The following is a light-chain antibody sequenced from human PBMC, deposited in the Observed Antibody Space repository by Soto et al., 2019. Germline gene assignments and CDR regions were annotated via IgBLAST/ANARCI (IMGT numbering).Light chain of an antibody. Sequence: QSVLTQPASVSGSPGQSITISCTGTSSEDGGYNYVSWYQQHPGKATKLMNYDVSKRPSGVSNHLSGSKSGNTASLTISVFQAEDEADYYCSSYTSSSTVFGTGTKVTVL. CDR2: DVS. V-gene: IGLV2-14*01. CDR3: SSYTSSSTV. J-gene: IGLJ1*01. CDR1: SSEDGGYNY.